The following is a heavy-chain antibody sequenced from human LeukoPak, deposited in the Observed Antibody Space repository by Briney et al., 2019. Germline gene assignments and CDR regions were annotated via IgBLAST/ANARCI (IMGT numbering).Heavy chain of an antibody. V-gene: IGHV4-59*01. J-gene: IGHJ4*02. Sequence: SETLSLTCTVSGGSFRSYYWSWIRQPPGKGLEWIGYIYYSWSNNYNTSLKSRVTMSVDTSKNQFSLKLSSVTAADTAVYYCARDYGGYEDYWGQGTLVTVSS. CDR3: ARDYGGYEDY. D-gene: IGHD5-12*01. CDR2: IYYSWSN. CDR1: GGSFRSYY.